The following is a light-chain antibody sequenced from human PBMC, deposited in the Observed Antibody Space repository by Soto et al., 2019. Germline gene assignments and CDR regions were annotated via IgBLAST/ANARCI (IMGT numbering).Light chain of an antibody. CDR3: LVIFTGVGEV. Sequence: QAVVTQEPSLTVSPGGTVTLTCGSSTGAVTSGHWPHWFQQKPGQAPRTLIYDTDNKHPWTPARFSGSLLGGKAALTLSGAHPDDEGDYYCLVIFTGVGEVFGTGTKVPS. CDR2: DTD. CDR1: TGAVTSGHW. V-gene: IGLV7-46*01. J-gene: IGLJ1*01.